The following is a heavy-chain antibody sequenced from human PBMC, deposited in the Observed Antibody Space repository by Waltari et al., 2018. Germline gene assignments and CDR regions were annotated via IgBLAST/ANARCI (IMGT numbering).Heavy chain of an antibody. CDR3: ARGYCSGDSCSVYFDY. D-gene: IGHD2-15*01. Sequence: QVQLQQWGAGLLKPSETLSLTCAVYGGSFSGYYWSWIRQPPGKGLEWMGEINHSGRTNYNPALKMRVTISVDTAKSQFSLKVNSVTAADTAVYYCARGYCSGDSCSVYFDYWGQGTLVTVSS. CDR2: INHSGRT. J-gene: IGHJ4*02. V-gene: IGHV4-34*02. CDR1: GGSFSGYY.